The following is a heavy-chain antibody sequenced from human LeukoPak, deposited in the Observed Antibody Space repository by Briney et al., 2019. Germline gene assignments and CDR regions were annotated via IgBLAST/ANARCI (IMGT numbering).Heavy chain of an antibody. CDR3: ARDGSRIPDTALRL. CDR2: IYYSGST. D-gene: IGHD5-18*01. Sequence: PSQTLSLTCTVSGGSISSGGYYWSWIPQHPGEGLEWIGYIYYSGSTYYTPSLKSRVTISVDTSKNQFSLKLSSVTAADTAVYYCARDGSRIPDTALRLWGQGTLVTVSS. V-gene: IGHV4-31*03. CDR1: GGSISSGGYY. J-gene: IGHJ4*02.